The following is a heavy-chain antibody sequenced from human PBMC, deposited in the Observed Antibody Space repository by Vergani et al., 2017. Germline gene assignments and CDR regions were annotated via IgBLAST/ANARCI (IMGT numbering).Heavy chain of an antibody. CDR3: ARDLPVVAVDY. CDR1: GFIFSNYS. D-gene: IGHD2-15*01. J-gene: IGHJ4*02. Sequence: EVQLVESGGGLVQPGESLRLSCAASGFIFSNYSMNWVRQAPGKGLEWVSYISTSSSTIYYADSVKGRFTISRDNAKNSLYLQMNSLRVEDTAMYYCARDLPVVAVDYWGQGTLVTVSS. CDR2: ISTSSSTI. V-gene: IGHV3-48*01.